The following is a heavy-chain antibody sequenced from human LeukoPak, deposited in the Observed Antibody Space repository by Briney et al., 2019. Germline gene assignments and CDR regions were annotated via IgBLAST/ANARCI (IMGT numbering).Heavy chain of an antibody. J-gene: IGHJ4*02. V-gene: IGHV3-21*05. CDR1: GFTFSRYA. CDR2: INTDSSDI. Sequence: GGSLRLSCAASGFTFSRYAMNWVRQAPGKGLEWVSYINTDSSDIHYADSVKGRFTISRDNAKNLLYLQMNSLRAEDTAVYYCARERDYWGQGTLVTVSS. CDR3: ARERDY.